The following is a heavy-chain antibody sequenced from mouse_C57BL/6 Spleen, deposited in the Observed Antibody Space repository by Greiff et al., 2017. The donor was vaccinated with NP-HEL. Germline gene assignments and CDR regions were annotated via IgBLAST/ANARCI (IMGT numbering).Heavy chain of an antibody. CDR2: LDPETGGT. V-gene: IGHV1-15*01. CDR1: GYTFTDYE. Sequence: QVQLKQSGAELVRPGASVTLSCKASGYTFTDYEMHWVKQTPVHGLEWIGALDPETGGTAYNQKFKGKAILTADKSSSTAYMALRSLTSEDSAVYYCTRSGLRRDAMDYWGQGTSVTVSS. D-gene: IGHD2-4*01. CDR3: TRSGLRRDAMDY. J-gene: IGHJ4*01.